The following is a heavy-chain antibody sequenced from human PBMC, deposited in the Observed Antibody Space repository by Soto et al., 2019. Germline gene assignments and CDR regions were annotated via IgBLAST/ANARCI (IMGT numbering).Heavy chain of an antibody. CDR2: ISGTGQTT. D-gene: IGHD2-21*01. CDR3: AKSRGDSWNTYFFDY. Sequence: EVQLLESGGGSVQPGGSLMLSCAASGFTFDSYSLSWVRQAPGKGLEWVSGISGTGQTTHYGDSVKGRFIISRDNFRNTLYLPMHSLRAEDTAVYFCAKSRGDSWNTYFFDYWGRGALVTVSS. CDR1: GFTFDSYS. V-gene: IGHV3-23*01. J-gene: IGHJ4*02.